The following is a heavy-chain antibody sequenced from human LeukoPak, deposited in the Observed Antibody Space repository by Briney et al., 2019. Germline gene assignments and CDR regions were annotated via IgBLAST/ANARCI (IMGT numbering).Heavy chain of an antibody. CDR3: ARARITMVRGAKQALDY. J-gene: IGHJ4*02. CDR1: GGSISRYY. Sequence: SETLSLTCTVSGGSISRYYWSWIRQPPGKGLEWIGETNHSGSTNYNPSLKSRVTISVDTSKNQFSLKLSSVTAADTAVYYCARARITMVRGAKQALDYWGQGTLVTVSS. D-gene: IGHD3-10*01. V-gene: IGHV4-34*01. CDR2: TNHSGST.